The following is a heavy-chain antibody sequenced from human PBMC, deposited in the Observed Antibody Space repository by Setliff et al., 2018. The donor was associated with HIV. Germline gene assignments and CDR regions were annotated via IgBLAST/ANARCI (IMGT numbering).Heavy chain of an antibody. D-gene: IGHD3-10*01. CDR1: GGSISSYY. V-gene: IGHV4-59*08. CDR2: IYYSGST. CDR3: ARGGSGNSYNGAFDY. Sequence: PSETLSLTCTVSGGSISSYYWSWIRQPPGKGLEWIGYIYYSGSTNYNPSLRSRVTISVDTSKNLFSLKLSSVTAADTAVYYCARGGSGNSYNGAFDYWGQGTLVTVSS. J-gene: IGHJ4*02.